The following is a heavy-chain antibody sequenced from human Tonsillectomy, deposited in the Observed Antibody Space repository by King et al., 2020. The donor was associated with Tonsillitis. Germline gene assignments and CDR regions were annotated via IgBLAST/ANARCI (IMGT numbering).Heavy chain of an antibody. J-gene: IGHJ6*02. CDR1: EFNFRSYA. Sequence: VQLVESGGGVVQPGRSLRLSCAASEFNFRSYAMHWVRQPPGKGLEWVADISFDGTNKYYADSVKGRFTISRDNSKNTLYLQMHSLRTDDTAGYYCARRDGALDYYYYAMDVWGQGTTVTVSS. CDR3: ARRDGALDYYYYAMDV. V-gene: IGHV3-30-3*01. D-gene: IGHD4-17*01. CDR2: ISFDGTNK.